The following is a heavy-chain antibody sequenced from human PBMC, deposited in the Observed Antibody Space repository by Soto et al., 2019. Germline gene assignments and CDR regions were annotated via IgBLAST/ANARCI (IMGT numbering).Heavy chain of an antibody. D-gene: IGHD1-26*01. CDR1: GYSFTSYL. CDR3: ARGNSGSYGSLDY. Sequence: GEALKISFKVSGYSFTSYLIGWVRQMPGKGLEWMGIIYPADSNTTYSQSLKGQVSISADRSNSTAYLQWSSLKASDTAIYYCARGNSGSYGSLDYWGQGTPVTVSS. V-gene: IGHV5-51*01. CDR2: IYPADSNT. J-gene: IGHJ4*02.